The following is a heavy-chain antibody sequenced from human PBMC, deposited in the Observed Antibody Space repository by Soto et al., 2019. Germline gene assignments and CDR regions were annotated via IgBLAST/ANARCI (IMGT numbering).Heavy chain of an antibody. D-gene: IGHD2-21*02. J-gene: IGHJ4*02. CDR1: GGIFSSNT. Sequence: QVYLVQSGAEVKKPGSSVKISCKASGGIFSSNTINWVRQAAGQGLEWMGGIIPRFGTANYAEKFQGRVTITADKSTKTEYMELTGLRSEDTAVYYCASKAACGGDCYAWDSWGQGTLVTVSS. CDR3: ASKAACGGDCYAWDS. CDR2: IIPRFGTA. V-gene: IGHV1-69*06.